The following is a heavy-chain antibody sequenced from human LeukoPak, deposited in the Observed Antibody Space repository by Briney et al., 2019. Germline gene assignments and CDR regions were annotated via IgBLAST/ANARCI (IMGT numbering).Heavy chain of an antibody. CDR2: ISYDGSNN. J-gene: IGHJ4*02. V-gene: IGHV3-30*04. D-gene: IGHD5-18*01. Sequence: GGSLRLSCVVSGFTFSSYAMHWARQAPGKGLEWVAVISYDGSNNYYADSVKGRFTISRDNSKNTLYLQMNSLRAEDTAVYYCAKASSASGYSYGRDYFDYWGQGTLVTVSS. CDR3: AKASSASGYSYGRDYFDY. CDR1: GFTFSSYA.